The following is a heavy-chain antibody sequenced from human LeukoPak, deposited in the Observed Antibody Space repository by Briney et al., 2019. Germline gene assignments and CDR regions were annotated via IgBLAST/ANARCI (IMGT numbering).Heavy chain of an antibody. D-gene: IGHD3-22*01. CDR1: GFTFSSYW. Sequence: GGSLRLSCAASGFTFSSYWMSWVRQAPGKGLEWVANIKEDGSEKYYVDSVKGRSTISRDNAKNSLYLQMNSLRAEDTAVYYCAREGAYYYDSSVDYWGQGTLVTVSS. CDR2: IKEDGSEK. V-gene: IGHV3-7*01. CDR3: AREGAYYYDSSVDY. J-gene: IGHJ4*02.